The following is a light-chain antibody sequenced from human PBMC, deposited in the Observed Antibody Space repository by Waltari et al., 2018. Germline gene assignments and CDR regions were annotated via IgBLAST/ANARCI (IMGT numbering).Light chain of an antibody. V-gene: IGKV3-20*01. J-gene: IGKJ4*01. CDR1: QSVSRSY. CDR3: QQYATSPLT. Sequence: EIVLTQSPGTLSLSPGERGTLSCRASQSVSRSYLAWYQQKPGQAPRLLIYDASSRATGIPDRCSGSGSGTDFTLTSSRVEPEDFAVYYCQQYATSPLTFGGGTKVEIK. CDR2: DAS.